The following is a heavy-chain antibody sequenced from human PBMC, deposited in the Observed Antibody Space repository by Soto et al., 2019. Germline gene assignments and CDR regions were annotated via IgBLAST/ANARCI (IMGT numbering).Heavy chain of an antibody. CDR2: ISGSGGST. CDR3: AKDPLEDIVVVVAARGTIWFDP. J-gene: IGHJ5*02. D-gene: IGHD2-15*01. Sequence: GGSLRLSCAASGFTFSSYAMSWVRQAPGKGLEWVSAISGSGGSTYYADSVKGRFTISRDNSKNTLYLQMNSLRAEDTAVYYCAKDPLEDIVVVVAARGTIWFDPWGQGTLVTVSS. V-gene: IGHV3-23*01. CDR1: GFTFSSYA.